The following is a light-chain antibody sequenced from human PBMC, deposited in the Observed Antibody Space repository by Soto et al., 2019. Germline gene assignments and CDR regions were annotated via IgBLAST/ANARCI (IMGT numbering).Light chain of an antibody. CDR2: DDN. V-gene: IGLV1-40*01. J-gene: IGLJ1*01. Sequence: QLVLTQPPSVSGAPGQRVTISCTGSSSNIGAGSDVHWYQQLPGTAPKLLIYDDNNRPSGVPDRFSGSKSGTSASLAITGLQAEDEADYYCQSYDTSGSDVFGTGTQLTVL. CDR1: SSNIGAGSD. CDR3: QSYDTSGSDV.